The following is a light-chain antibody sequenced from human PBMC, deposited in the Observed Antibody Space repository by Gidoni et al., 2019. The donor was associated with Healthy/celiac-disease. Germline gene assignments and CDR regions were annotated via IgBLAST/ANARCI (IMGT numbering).Light chain of an antibody. V-gene: IGKV1-5*03. J-gene: IGKJ1*01. Sequence: DIQIAHSPSTLSASVGDRVTITCRASQSISSWLAWYQQKPGKAPKLLIYKASSLESGVPSRFSGSGSGTEFTLTISRLQPDDFAMYYCQQYNSYPGTFGQGTKVEIK. CDR1: QSISSW. CDR3: QQYNSYPGT. CDR2: KAS.